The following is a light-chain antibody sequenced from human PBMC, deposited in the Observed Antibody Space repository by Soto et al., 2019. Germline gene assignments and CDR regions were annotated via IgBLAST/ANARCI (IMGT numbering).Light chain of an antibody. V-gene: IGLV4-69*01. CDR1: SGHSNYA. CDR2: LNRDASH. Sequence: QPVLTQSPSASASLGASVKLTCTLSSGHSNYAIAWHQQQPEKVPRYLMKLNRDASHSQLDGIPNRFSGSSSGAERSLTISSLQAEDEADYYCQTWGSGIVIFGGGTKLTVL. CDR3: QTWGSGIVI. J-gene: IGLJ2*01.